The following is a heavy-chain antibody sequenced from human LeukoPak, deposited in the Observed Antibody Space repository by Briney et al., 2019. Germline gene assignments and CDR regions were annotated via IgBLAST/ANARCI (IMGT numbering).Heavy chain of an antibody. V-gene: IGHV3-9*01. Sequence: GRSLRLSCAASGFTFDDYAMHWVRQAPGKGLEWVSGISSNSENIVYADSVRGRFTISRDDAQNSLFLQMNSLRAEDTALYYCAKGLYGSGSYPDYWGQGTLVTVSS. J-gene: IGHJ4*02. CDR1: GFTFDDYA. D-gene: IGHD3-10*01. CDR3: AKGLYGSGSYPDY. CDR2: ISSNSENI.